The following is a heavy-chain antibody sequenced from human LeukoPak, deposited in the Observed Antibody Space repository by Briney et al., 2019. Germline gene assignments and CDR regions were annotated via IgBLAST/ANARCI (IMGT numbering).Heavy chain of an antibody. D-gene: IGHD3-16*01. CDR3: ARDLRGGSGY. V-gene: IGHV3-48*04. CDR2: ISSSSSTI. J-gene: IGHJ4*02. Sequence: GGSLRLSCAASGFTFSSYSMNWVRQAPGKGREWVSYISSSSSTIYYADSVKGRFTISRDNAKNSLYLQMNSLRAEDTAVYYCARDLRGGSGYWGQGTLVTVSS. CDR1: GFTFSSYS.